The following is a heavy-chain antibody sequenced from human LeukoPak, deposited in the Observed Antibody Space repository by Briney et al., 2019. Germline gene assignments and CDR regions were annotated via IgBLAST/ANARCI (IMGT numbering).Heavy chain of an antibody. CDR2: IYYSGST. Sequence: SSETLSLTCTVSGGSISSYYWSWIRQPPGKGLEWIGYIYYSGSTNYNPSLKSRVTISVDTSKNQFSLKLSSVTAADTAVYYCARHRAITMIVVVITFFDYWGQGTLVTVSS. J-gene: IGHJ4*02. CDR1: GGSISSYY. V-gene: IGHV4-59*08. D-gene: IGHD3-22*01. CDR3: ARHRAITMIVVVITFFDY.